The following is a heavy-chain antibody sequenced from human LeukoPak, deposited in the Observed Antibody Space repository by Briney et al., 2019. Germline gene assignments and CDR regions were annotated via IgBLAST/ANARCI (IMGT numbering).Heavy chain of an antibody. D-gene: IGHD1/OR15-1a*01. Sequence: PGGSLRLSCAASGFTFDDYGMSWVRQAPGKGLEWVSGINWNGGSTGYADSVKGRFTISRDNAKNSLYLQMNSLRAEDTALYYCARSNCNSCYLGVWYYFDYWGQGTLVTVSS. CDR3: ARSNCNSCYLGVWYYFDY. CDR2: INWNGGST. CDR1: GFTFDDYG. V-gene: IGHV3-20*04. J-gene: IGHJ4*02.